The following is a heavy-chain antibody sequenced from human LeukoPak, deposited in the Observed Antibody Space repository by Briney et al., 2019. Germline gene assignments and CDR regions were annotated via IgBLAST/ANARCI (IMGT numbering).Heavy chain of an antibody. CDR3: ARAPRYCTNGVCYKG. V-gene: IGHV1-8*01. D-gene: IGHD2-8*01. Sequence: GASVKVSCKASGYTFTSYDINWVRQATGQGLEWMGWMNPNSGNTGYAQKFQGRVTMTRNTSISTAYMELSSLRSEDTAVYYCARAPRYCTNGVCYKGWGQGTLVTVSS. CDR2: MNPNSGNT. CDR1: GYTFTSYD. J-gene: IGHJ4*02.